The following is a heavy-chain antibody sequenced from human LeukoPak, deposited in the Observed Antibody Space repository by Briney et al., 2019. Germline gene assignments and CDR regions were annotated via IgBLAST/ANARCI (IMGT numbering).Heavy chain of an antibody. CDR2: TYYRSKWYN. D-gene: IGHD2-15*01. J-gene: IGHJ4*02. CDR3: ARGPCSGGSCYSHFDY. CDR1: GDSVSSNSAA. V-gene: IGHV6-1*01. Sequence: SQTLSLTCAISGDSVSSNSAAWNCIRQSPSRGLECLGRTYYRSKWYNDYAVSVKSRITINPDTSKNQFSLQLNSVTPEDTAVYYCARGPCSGGSCYSHFDYWGQGTLVTVSS.